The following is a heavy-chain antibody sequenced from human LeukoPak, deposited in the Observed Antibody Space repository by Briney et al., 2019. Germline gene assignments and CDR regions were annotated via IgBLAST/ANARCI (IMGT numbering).Heavy chain of an antibody. Sequence: GGSLRLSCAASGFTFSSSAMPWVRKAPGKGLEWVSLISGSGGNTYYADSVKGRFTISRDNSKNTLYLQMNSLRAEDTAVYHCAKDIQCTYWGQGTLVTVSS. D-gene: IGHD2-21*01. CDR1: GFTFSSSA. CDR3: AKDIQCTY. V-gene: IGHV3-23*01. J-gene: IGHJ4*02. CDR2: ISGSGGNT.